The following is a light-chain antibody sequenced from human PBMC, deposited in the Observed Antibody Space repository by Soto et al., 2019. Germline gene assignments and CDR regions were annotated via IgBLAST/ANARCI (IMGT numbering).Light chain of an antibody. CDR3: GTWDSSLSEDV. V-gene: IGLV1-51*02. CDR1: SSNIGNNL. J-gene: IGLJ1*01. Sequence: QSALTQPPSVSAAPGQKVTISCSGSSSNIGNNLVCWYQQLPGTAPKLLIYENNKRPSGIPDRFSGSKSGTSATLGITGLQTGDEADYYCGTWDSSLSEDVFGTGTKLTVL. CDR2: ENN.